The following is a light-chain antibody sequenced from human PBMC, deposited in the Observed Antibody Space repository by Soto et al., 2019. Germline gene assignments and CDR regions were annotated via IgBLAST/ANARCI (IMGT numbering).Light chain of an antibody. V-gene: IGKV3-15*01. CDR2: AAS. J-gene: IGKJ5*01. CDR1: QSVTRN. CDR3: QQRSNWPIT. Sequence: EIVMTQSPATLSVSPGERVTLSCRASQSVTRNLAWYQHTPGQSPRLLISAASSGATGLPSRFSGSGSGTDFTLTISSLQSEDAAVYYCQQRSNWPITFGQGTRLEIK.